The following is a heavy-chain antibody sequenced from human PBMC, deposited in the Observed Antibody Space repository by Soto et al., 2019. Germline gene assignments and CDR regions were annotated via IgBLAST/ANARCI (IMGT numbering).Heavy chain of an antibody. V-gene: IGHV1-18*01. CDR1: GYTFTSYG. CDR3: ARDLFEMSTKHYYYCGMDV. D-gene: IGHD1-1*01. CDR2: ISAYNGNT. J-gene: IGHJ6*02. Sequence: ASVKVSCKASGYTFTSYGISWVRQAPGQGLEWMGWISAYNGNTNYAQKLQGRVTMTTDTSTSTAYMELRSLRSDDTAVYYCARDLFEMSTKHYYYCGMDVWGQGTTVTVFS.